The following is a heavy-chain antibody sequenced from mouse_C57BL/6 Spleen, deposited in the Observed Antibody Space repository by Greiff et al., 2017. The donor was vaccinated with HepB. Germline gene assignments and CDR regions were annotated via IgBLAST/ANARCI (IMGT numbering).Heavy chain of an antibody. CDR3: ARSGHDYGSSYLYYYAMDY. V-gene: IGHV1-85*01. J-gene: IGHJ4*01. D-gene: IGHD1-1*01. CDR2: IYPRDGST. CDR1: GYTFTSYD. Sequence: VQLQQSGPELVKPGASVKLSCKASGYTFTSYDINWVKQRPGQGLEWIGWIYPRDGSTKYNEEFKGKATLTVDTSSSTAYMELHSLTSEDSAVYFCARSGHDYGSSYLYYYAMDYWGQGTSVTVSS.